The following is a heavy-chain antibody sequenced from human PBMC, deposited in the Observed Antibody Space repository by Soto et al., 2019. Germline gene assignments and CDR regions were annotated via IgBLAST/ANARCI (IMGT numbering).Heavy chain of an antibody. CDR3: ATKRVAAGPFDL. V-gene: IGHV1-69*06. Sequence: QVQLVQSGPEVKKAGSSVRVSCKASGGTFNIYATSWLRQAPGHGLEWMGSIIPVLDSTVKAQGFKGILAISADKSTITAFMALTRLTSGDTGLYYCATKRVAAGPFDLWGQGSLFTVSS. CDR2: IIPVLDST. J-gene: IGHJ4*02. CDR1: GGTFNIYA. D-gene: IGHD2-15*01.